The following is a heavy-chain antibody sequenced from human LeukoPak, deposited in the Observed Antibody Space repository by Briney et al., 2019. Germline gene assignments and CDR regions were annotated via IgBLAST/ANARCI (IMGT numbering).Heavy chain of an antibody. V-gene: IGHV3-74*01. Sequence: PGGSLRLSCAASGFTLSRYWMHWVRQVPGKGLVWVSRINSDGSSTSYADSVKGRFTISRDNAKNTLYLQMNSLRAEDTAVYYCAKDRCSNGVGCYYYYMDVWGKGTTVTISS. D-gene: IGHD2-8*01. CDR3: AKDRCSNGVGCYYYYMDV. CDR2: INSDGSST. J-gene: IGHJ6*03. CDR1: GFTLSRYW.